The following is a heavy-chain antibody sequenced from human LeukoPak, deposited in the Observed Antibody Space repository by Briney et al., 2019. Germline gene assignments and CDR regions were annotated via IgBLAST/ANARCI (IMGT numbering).Heavy chain of an antibody. D-gene: IGHD5-24*01. CDR2: ISAYNGNT. Sequence: GASVKVSCKSSGYTFTSYGISWVRQAPGQGLEWMGLISAYNGNTNYAQKLQGRVTMTTDTSTSTAYMDLRSLRSDDTAVYYCARDARYVEMATMNAFDIWGQGTMVTVSS. CDR1: GYTFTSYG. V-gene: IGHV1-18*01. CDR3: ARDARYVEMATMNAFDI. J-gene: IGHJ3*02.